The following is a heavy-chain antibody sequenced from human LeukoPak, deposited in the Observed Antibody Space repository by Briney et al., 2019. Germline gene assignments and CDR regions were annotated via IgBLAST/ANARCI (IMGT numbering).Heavy chain of an antibody. CDR1: GCTFSSYA. CDR3: ARDSVAGTDWFDP. Sequence: SVKVSCKASGCTFSSYAISWVRQAPGQGLEWMGGIIPIFGTANYAQKFQGRVTITADESTSTAYVELSSLRSEDTAVYYCARDSVAGTDWFDPWGQGTLVTVSS. J-gene: IGHJ5*02. CDR2: IIPIFGTA. V-gene: IGHV1-69*13. D-gene: IGHD6-19*01.